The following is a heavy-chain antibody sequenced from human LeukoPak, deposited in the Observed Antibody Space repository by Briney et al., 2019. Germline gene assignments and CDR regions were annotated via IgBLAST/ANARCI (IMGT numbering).Heavy chain of an antibody. CDR3: ARDIVVVVAATYHFDY. V-gene: IGHV3-30-3*01. D-gene: IGHD2-15*01. CDR2: ISYDGSNK. J-gene: IGHJ4*02. CDR1: GFTFSSYA. Sequence: GGSLRLSCAASGFTFSSYAMHWVRQAPGKGLEWVAVISYDGSNKYYADSVKGRFTISRDNSKSTLYLQMNSLRAEDTAVYYCARDIVVVVAATYHFDYWGQGTLVTVSS.